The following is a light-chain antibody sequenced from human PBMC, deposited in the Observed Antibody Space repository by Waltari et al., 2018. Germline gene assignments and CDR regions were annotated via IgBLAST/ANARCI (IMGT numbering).Light chain of an antibody. J-gene: IGLJ3*02. Sequence: QSALTQPASVSGSPGQSVTISCTGASSDIGIYDIVSWYQQHPGNAPKLIICDVSNRPSGVSDRFSGSKSGDTASLTISGLQFEDEADYYCCSYAGNYIWVFGGGTRLTVL. CDR2: DVS. CDR3: CSYAGNYIWV. CDR1: SSDIGIYDI. V-gene: IGLV2-23*02.